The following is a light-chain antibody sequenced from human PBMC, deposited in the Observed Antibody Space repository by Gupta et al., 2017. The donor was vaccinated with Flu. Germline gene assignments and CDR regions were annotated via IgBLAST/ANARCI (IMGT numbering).Light chain of an antibody. CDR2: EGS. CDR1: SSDVGSYNF. Sequence: SALTQPASVSGSPGQSITISCTGTSSDVGSYNFVSWYQQHPGKAPKLMIYEGSKRPSGVANRFSGSKSGNTASLTISGLQAEDEADYYCCSYAGSSTWVFGGGTKLTVL. J-gene: IGLJ3*02. CDR3: CSYAGSSTWV. V-gene: IGLV2-23*01.